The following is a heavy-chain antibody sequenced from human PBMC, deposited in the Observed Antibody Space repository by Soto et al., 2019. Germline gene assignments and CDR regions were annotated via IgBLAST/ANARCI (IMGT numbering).Heavy chain of an antibody. CDR3: ARAPGDKYYDFWSGYSNYYYGMDV. J-gene: IGHJ6*01. CDR1: GGSISSSSYY. D-gene: IGHD3-3*01. CDR2: IYYSGST. V-gene: IGHV4-39*01. Sequence: PSETLSLGCNVSGGSISSSSYYWGWIRQPPGRGLEWLGSIYYSGSTYYNPSLKSRVTISVYTSNNQCSLKLSSVTAADTAVYYCARAPGDKYYDFWSGYSNYYYGMDVWGQGTTFT.